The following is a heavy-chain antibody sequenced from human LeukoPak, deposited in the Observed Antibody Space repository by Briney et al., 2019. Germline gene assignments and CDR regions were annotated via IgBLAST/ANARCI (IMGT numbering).Heavy chain of an antibody. V-gene: IGHV3-30*02. Sequence: PGGSLRLSCATSGFTFRNYAMHWVRQAPGKGLEWVTLIRSDVTSKYYADSVKGRFTISRDNSKNTLYLQMNSLRAEDTAVYYCAKEAEGGPLYSPWNWFDPWGQGTLVTVSS. J-gene: IGHJ5*02. CDR3: AKEAEGGPLYSPWNWFDP. CDR1: GFTFRNYA. D-gene: IGHD4-11*01. CDR2: IRSDVTSK.